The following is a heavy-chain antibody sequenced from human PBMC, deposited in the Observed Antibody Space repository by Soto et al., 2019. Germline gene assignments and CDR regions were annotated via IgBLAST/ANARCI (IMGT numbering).Heavy chain of an antibody. Sequence: ASVTVSCKASGYTFTSYGIIWVRQAPGQGLEWMGWISAYNGDTNYAQKLQGRVTMTTDTSTSTAYMELRSLRSDDTAVYYCARDQVGTYYDFWSGYGTHNDAFDIWGQGTMVTVSS. V-gene: IGHV1-18*01. CDR1: GYTFTSYG. J-gene: IGHJ3*02. D-gene: IGHD3-3*01. CDR3: ARDQVGTYYDFWSGYGTHNDAFDI. CDR2: ISAYNGDT.